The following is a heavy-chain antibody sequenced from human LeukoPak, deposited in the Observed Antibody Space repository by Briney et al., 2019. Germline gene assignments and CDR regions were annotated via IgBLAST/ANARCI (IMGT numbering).Heavy chain of an antibody. CDR1: GYTFTNYG. D-gene: IGHD3-22*01. CDR3: ARLTYYYDSSSWTFDY. CDR2: INTNTGNP. J-gene: IGHJ4*02. V-gene: IGHV7-4-1*02. Sequence: ASVKVSCKASGYTFTNYGMNWVRQAPGQGLEWMGWINTNTGNPTYAQGFTGRFVFSLDTSVSTAYLQISSLEAEDTAVYYCARLTYYYDSSSWTFDYWGQGTLVTVSS.